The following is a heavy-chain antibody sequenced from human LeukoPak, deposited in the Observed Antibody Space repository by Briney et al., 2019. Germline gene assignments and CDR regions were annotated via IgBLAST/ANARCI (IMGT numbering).Heavy chain of an antibody. CDR3: ARDSGHAFDI. CDR1: GFTFSTYG. D-gene: IGHD6-25*01. J-gene: IGHJ3*02. V-gene: IGHV3-33*01. Sequence: GRSLRLSCVASGFTFSTYGMHWVRQTPGKGLEWVAVIWNDGSKKYYGDSVKGRITISRDTSKNTLYLQMNSLRAEDTAVYYCARDSGHAFDIWGQGTMVTVSS. CDR2: IWNDGSKK.